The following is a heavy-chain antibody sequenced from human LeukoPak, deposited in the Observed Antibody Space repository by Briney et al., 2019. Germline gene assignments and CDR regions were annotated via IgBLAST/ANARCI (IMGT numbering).Heavy chain of an antibody. CDR1: GGSIRSGDYY. CDR3: ARSSLVGATPPDS. CDR2: IYYSGST. Sequence: SGALSLTCTVSGGSIRSGDYYWSWIRQPPGNGLEWIGYIYYSGSTYYNPSLKSRVTISVDTSKNQFSLKLSSVTAADTAVYYCARSSLVGATPPDSWGQGTLVTASS. V-gene: IGHV4-30-4*01. J-gene: IGHJ5*01. D-gene: IGHD1-26*01.